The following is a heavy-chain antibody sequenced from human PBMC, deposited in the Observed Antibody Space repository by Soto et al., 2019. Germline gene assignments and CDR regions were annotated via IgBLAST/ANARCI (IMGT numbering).Heavy chain of an antibody. CDR3: AKDSAYDFRQNPYYYYGMDV. D-gene: IGHD3-3*01. CDR1: GFTFFNYA. J-gene: IGHJ6*02. CDR2: ISGSSGIT. Sequence: EGSLRLSCAASGFTFFNYATSWVRQAPGKGLEWVSGISGSSGITDYADSVKGRFTISRDNSKNTMYLQMKSLRAEDAAVYFCAKDSAYDFRQNPYYYYGMDVQGQGPTFTVSS. V-gene: IGHV3-23*01.